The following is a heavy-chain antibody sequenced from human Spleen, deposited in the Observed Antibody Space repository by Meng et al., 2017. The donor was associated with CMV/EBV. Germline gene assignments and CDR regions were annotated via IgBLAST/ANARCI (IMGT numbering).Heavy chain of an antibody. D-gene: IGHD3-10*01. CDR1: GFTFSSYS. Sequence: GESLKISCAASGFTFSSYSMNWVRQAPGKGLEWVSYISSSSSTIYYADSVKGRFTISRDNAKNSLYLQMNSLRAEDTAVYYCARGGSCYHHWGQGTLVTVSS. CDR2: ISSSSSTI. V-gene: IGHV3-48*04. J-gene: IGHJ4*02. CDR3: ARGGSCYHH.